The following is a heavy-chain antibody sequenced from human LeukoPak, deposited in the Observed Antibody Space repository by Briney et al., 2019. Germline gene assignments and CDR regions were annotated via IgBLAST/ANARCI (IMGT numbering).Heavy chain of an antibody. D-gene: IGHD3-10*01. CDR2: IIPIFGTA. Sequence: GASVKVSCKASGGTFSSYAISWVRQAPGQGLEWMGGIIPIFGTANYAQKFQGRVTITADESTSTAYMELSSLRSEDTAVYYCASLGSDMVRGVHIDYWGQGTLVTVSS. J-gene: IGHJ4*02. CDR3: ASLGSDMVRGVHIDY. V-gene: IGHV1-69*13. CDR1: GGTFSSYA.